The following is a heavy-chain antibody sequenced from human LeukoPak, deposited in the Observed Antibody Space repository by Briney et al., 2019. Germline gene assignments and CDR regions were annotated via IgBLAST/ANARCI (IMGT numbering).Heavy chain of an antibody. CDR3: ARHGVREIVVVITTLDNWFDP. CDR1: GGSISSSSYY. Sequence: PSETLSLTCTVSGGSISSSSYYWGWIRQPPGKGLEWIGSIYYSGSTYYNPSLKSRVTISVDTSKNQFSLKLSSVTAADTAVYYCARHGVREIVVVITTLDNWFDPWGQGTLVTVSS. V-gene: IGHV4-39*01. D-gene: IGHD3-22*01. CDR2: IYYSGST. J-gene: IGHJ5*02.